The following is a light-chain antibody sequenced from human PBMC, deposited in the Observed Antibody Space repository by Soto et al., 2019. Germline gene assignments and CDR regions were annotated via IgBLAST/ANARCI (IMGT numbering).Light chain of an antibody. Sequence: DIQMTQSPCSLFASVGDRVTITCQATQDINIYLNWYQQKPGKAPNLLIYDASNLEIGVPSRFSGSGSGTPFTFTISSLQTEDIGTYYCQQYDILPITFGRGTRLEIK. V-gene: IGKV1-33*01. CDR3: QQYDILPIT. J-gene: IGKJ5*01. CDR1: QDINIY. CDR2: DAS.